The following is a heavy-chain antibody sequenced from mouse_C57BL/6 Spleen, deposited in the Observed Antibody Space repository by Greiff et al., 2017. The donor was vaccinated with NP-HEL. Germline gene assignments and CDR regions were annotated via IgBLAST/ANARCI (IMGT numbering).Heavy chain of an antibody. CDR2: IYPGDGDT. V-gene: IGHV1-80*01. J-gene: IGHJ3*01. CDR3: ARSDYYDYDRPWFAY. CDR1: GYAFSSYW. Sequence: VQLQQSGAELVKPGASVKISCKASGYAFSSYWMNWVKQRPGKGLEWIGQIYPGDGDTNYNGKFKGKATLTADKSYSTAYMQLSSLTSEDSAVYFCARSDYYDYDRPWFAYWGQGTLVTVSA. D-gene: IGHD2-4*01.